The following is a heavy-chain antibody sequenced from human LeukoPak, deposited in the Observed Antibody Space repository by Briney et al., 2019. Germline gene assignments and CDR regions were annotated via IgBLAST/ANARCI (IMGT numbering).Heavy chain of an antibody. J-gene: IGHJ4*02. CDR3: AKKVRGPSHPLDF. V-gene: IGHV1-2*02. CDR2: INPEKRDT. Sequence: ASVXVSXXXXXXXXTGYAIHWVRQXPGQGLEWMGWINPEKRDTGYAHKFQGRVAMTSDTSISTAYMELSSLRSDDTAVYYCAKKVRGPSHPLDFWGQGTLVTVPS. CDR1: XXXXTGYA. D-gene: IGHD5-12*01.